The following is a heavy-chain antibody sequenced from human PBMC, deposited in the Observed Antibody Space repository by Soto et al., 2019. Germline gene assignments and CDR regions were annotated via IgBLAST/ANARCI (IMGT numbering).Heavy chain of an antibody. J-gene: IGHJ3*02. CDR2: ISHDENIR. CDR1: GFIFRSSI. D-gene: IGHD6-13*01. CDR3: ARGVYSSSRADVFDI. Sequence: QVEVVESGGGVVQPGGSLRLSCTASGFIFRSSIMHWVRQTPDKGLEWVAVISHDENIRIYADSVKGRFTISRDNSKHTVYLQMNGLTSEDTAVYYCARGVYSSSRADVFDIWGQGTMVVVSS. V-gene: IGHV3-30-3*01.